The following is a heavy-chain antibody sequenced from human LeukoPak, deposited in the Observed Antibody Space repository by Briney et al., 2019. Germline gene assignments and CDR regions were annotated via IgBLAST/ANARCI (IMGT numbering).Heavy chain of an antibody. Sequence: PSETLSLTCSVSSGSISDYYWGWIRQPAGKGLEWIGRIYYNGNTNYNPSLKSRVTMSVDTSKNQFSLKLTSVTAADTAVYYCARHDWSSTSSYYSYYYMDVWGKGTTVTVSS. D-gene: IGHD2-2*01. CDR1: SGSISDYY. CDR2: IYYNGNT. V-gene: IGHV4-4*07. CDR3: ARHDWSSTSSYYSYYYMDV. J-gene: IGHJ6*03.